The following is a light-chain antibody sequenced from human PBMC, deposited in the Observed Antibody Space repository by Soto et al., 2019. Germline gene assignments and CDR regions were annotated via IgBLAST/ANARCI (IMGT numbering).Light chain of an antibody. Sequence: QSALTQPASVSGSPGQSITISCTGTSSDVGGYNYVSWYQQHPGKAPKLMMYDVSNRPSGVSNRFSGSKSGNTASLTISGLQAEYEADYYCSSYTSSSTYVFGTGTKLTVL. CDR2: DVS. CDR3: SSYTSSSTYV. V-gene: IGLV2-14*01. J-gene: IGLJ1*01. CDR1: SSDVGGYNY.